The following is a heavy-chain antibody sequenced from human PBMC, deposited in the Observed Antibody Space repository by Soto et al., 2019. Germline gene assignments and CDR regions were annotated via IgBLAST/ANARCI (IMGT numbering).Heavy chain of an antibody. CDR1: GYTFTSYG. V-gene: IGHV1-18*04. D-gene: IGHD6-19*01. CDR2: ISAYNGNT. Sequence: ASVKVSCKASGYTFTSYGISWVRQAPGQGLEWMGWISAYNGNTNYAQKLQGRVTMTTDASTSTAYMGLSSLRSEDTAVYYCARDKTGRSSGWYAPYSSYGMDVWGQGTTVTVSS. CDR3: ARDKTGRSSGWYAPYSSYGMDV. J-gene: IGHJ6*02.